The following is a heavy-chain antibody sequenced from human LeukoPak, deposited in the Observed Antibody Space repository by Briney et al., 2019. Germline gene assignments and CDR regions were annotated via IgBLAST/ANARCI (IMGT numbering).Heavy chain of an antibody. CDR2: INHSGST. V-gene: IGHV4-34*01. CDR3: ARWGSPVWGADYYYYMDV. D-gene: IGHD3-16*01. Sequence: PSETLSLTCAVYGGSFSGYYWSWIRQPPGKGLEWIGEINHSGSTNYNPSLKSRVTISVDTSKNQFSLKLSSVTAADTAVYYCARWGSPVWGADYYYYMDVWGKGTTVTVSS. J-gene: IGHJ6*03. CDR1: GGSFSGYY.